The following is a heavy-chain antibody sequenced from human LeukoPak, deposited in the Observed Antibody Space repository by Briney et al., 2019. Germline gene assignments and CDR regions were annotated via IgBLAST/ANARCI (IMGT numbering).Heavy chain of an antibody. Sequence: AASLTLSCPASGFTFSSYSMNWVRQGPGQGLEWVSSISSSSSYIYYADSVKVRFTTSRVNAKNSLYLQMNSLRAEDTAVYYCATQEVPAARGDYWGQGTLVTVSS. CDR2: ISSSSSYI. J-gene: IGHJ4*02. D-gene: IGHD2-2*01. CDR1: GFTFSSYS. V-gene: IGHV3-21*01. CDR3: ATQEVPAARGDY.